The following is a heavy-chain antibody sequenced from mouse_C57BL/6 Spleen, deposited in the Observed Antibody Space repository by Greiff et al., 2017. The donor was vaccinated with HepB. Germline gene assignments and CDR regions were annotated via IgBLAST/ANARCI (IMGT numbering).Heavy chain of an antibody. V-gene: IGHV1-54*01. J-gene: IGHJ4*01. D-gene: IGHD3-2*02. Sequence: QVQLQQSGAELVRPGTSVKVSCKASGYAFTNYLIEWVKQRPGQGLEWIGVINPGSGGTNYNEKFKGKATLTADKSSSTAYMQLSSLTSEDSAVYFCAREGAQATDAMDYWGQGTSVTVSS. CDR1: GYAFTNYL. CDR2: INPGSGGT. CDR3: AREGAQATDAMDY.